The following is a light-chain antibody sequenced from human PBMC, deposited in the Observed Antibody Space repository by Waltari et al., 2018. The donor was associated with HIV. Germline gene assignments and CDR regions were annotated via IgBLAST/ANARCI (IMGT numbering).Light chain of an antibody. Sequence: DIVMTQSSDSLAVSLGERATICCRSTTCLLHSSNNKNSLAWYQQKAGQPPKLLMYWASTRESGVPARFSGSGSGTDFTLTISSLQAEDVATYYCQQYYTNTRTFGPGTKVDI. CDR1: TCLLHSSNNKNS. CDR2: WAS. CDR3: QQYYTNTRT. J-gene: IGKJ3*01. V-gene: IGKV4-1*01.